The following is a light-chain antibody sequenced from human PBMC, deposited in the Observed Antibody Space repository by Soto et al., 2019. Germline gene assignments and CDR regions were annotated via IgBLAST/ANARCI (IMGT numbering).Light chain of an antibody. CDR1: QDVTNY. CDR3: QQYNNLPIT. CDR2: DAS. J-gene: IGKJ5*01. V-gene: IGKV1-33*01. Sequence: DIQMTQSPSSLSASVGDRVTLTCQASQDVTNYLNWYQQKPGKAPNLLIFDASNLETGVPSRFSGSGSGTDFTFTISNLQAEDIATYYCQQYNNLPITFGQGTRLEIK.